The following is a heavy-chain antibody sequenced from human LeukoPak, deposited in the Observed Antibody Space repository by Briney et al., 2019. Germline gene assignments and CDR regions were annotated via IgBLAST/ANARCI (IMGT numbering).Heavy chain of an antibody. Sequence: SVKISCKASVDTLSTYAIRWVRHTPGQRLEWIGKIFPIFGIANSAQKFQGRVTITADKSTSTAYMELSSLGSEDSAVYYCARDRSSTRWGFDYWGQGTLVTVSS. CDR3: ARDRSSTRWGFDY. CDR1: VDTLSTYA. V-gene: IGHV1-69*04. CDR2: IFPIFGIA. D-gene: IGHD4-23*01. J-gene: IGHJ4*02.